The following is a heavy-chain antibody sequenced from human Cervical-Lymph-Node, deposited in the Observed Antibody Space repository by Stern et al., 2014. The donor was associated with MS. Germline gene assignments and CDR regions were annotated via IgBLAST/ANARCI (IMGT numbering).Heavy chain of an antibody. CDR3: ARDMYYYDSSGYMWVGTFDY. CDR1: GFTFSSYA. CDR2: ISYDGSNN. D-gene: IGHD3-22*01. Sequence: VQLVESGGGVVQPGRSLRLSCAASGFTFSSYAMHWVRQAPGKGLEWVAVISYDGSNNYYADSVKGRFTISRDNAKNTLYLQMNSLRAEDTAVYYCARDMYYYDSSGYMWVGTFDYWGQGTLVTVSS. J-gene: IGHJ4*02. V-gene: IGHV3-30-3*01.